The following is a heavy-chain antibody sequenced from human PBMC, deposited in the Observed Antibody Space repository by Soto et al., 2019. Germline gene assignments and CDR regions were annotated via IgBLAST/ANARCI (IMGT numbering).Heavy chain of an antibody. CDR3: AREGSLSTGYTSGWYLDY. D-gene: IGHD6-19*01. V-gene: IGHV4-61*01. Sequence: SETLSLTCTVSGGSVSSSNYYWSWIRQPPGKGLEWIGYIFYRGNTNYNPSLKSRVTISVDTSKNQFSLRLSSVTAADTALYYCAREGSLSTGYTSGWYLDYWGQGTLVTVSS. CDR2: IFYRGNT. J-gene: IGHJ4*02. CDR1: GGSVSSSNYY.